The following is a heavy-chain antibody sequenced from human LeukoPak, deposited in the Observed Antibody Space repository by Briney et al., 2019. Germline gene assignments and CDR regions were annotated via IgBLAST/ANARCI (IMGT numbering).Heavy chain of an antibody. J-gene: IGHJ4*02. D-gene: IGHD7-27*01. V-gene: IGHV3-15*01. CDR1: RFTFSNAW. CDR3: TTLGIWDYFDY. CDR2: IKSKTDGGAT. Sequence: PGGSLRLSCAASRFTFSNAWMSWVRQAPGKGLEWVGRIKSKTDGGATDYAAPVKGRFTISRDDSKNTLYLQMNSLKTEDTAVYYCTTLGIWDYFDYWGQGTLVTVSS.